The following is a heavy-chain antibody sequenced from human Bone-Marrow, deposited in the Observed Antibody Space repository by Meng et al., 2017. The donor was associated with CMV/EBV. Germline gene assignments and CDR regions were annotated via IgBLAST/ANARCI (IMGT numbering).Heavy chain of an antibody. CDR3: ATSLGYCSGSSCYAEDY. V-gene: IGHV3-66*03. D-gene: IGHD2-15*01. Sequence: VEVLELGGGLIQPAGSLRFSCAASGFTVSSNYMSWVRQAPGKGLEWVSVIYSGGSTYYADSVKGRFTISRDNSKNTLDLQMNSLRAEDTAVYYCATSLGYCSGSSCYAEDYWGQGTLVTVSS. J-gene: IGHJ4*02. CDR1: GFTVSSNY. CDR2: IYSGGST.